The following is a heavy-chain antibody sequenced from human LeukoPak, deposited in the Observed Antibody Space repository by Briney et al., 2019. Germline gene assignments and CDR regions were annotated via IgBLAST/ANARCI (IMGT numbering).Heavy chain of an antibody. CDR2: IKSKTDGGTT. J-gene: IGHJ4*02. D-gene: IGHD2-15*01. Sequence: GGSLRLSCAASGFTFSNAWMSWVRQAPGKGLEWVGRIKSKTDGGTTDYAAPVKGRFTISRDDSKNTLYLQMNSLKTEDTAVYYCTTAPNPIVVVVAATLYYFDYWVQGTLVTVSS. V-gene: IGHV3-15*01. CDR3: TTAPNPIVVVVAATLYYFDY. CDR1: GFTFSNAW.